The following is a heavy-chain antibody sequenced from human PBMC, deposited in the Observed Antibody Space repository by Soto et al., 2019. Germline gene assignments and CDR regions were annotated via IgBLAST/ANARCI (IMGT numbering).Heavy chain of an antibody. Sequence: SETLSLTCAVYGGSFSGYYWSWIRQPPGKGLEWIGEINHSGSTNYNPSLKSRVTISVDTSKNQFSLKLSSVTAADTAVYYCARFPWNGDYGPWDAFDIWGQGTMVTVSS. J-gene: IGHJ3*02. CDR3: ARFPWNGDYGPWDAFDI. V-gene: IGHV4-34*01. CDR1: GGSFSGYY. D-gene: IGHD4-17*01. CDR2: INHSGST.